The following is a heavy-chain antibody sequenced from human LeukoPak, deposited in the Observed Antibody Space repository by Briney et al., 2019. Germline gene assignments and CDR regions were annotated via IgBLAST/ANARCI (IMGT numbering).Heavy chain of an antibody. J-gene: IGHJ4*02. CDR1: GFTFSSYA. Sequence: GGSLRLSCAASGFTFSSYAMSWVRQAPGKGLEWVSTIRGSGSNSYYADSVEGRFTISRDNSKNTLYLQMNSLRSEDTAIYYCANAKGSSGSGSSWDNWGQGTLVTASS. D-gene: IGHD2-15*01. CDR2: IRGSGSNS. V-gene: IGHV3-23*01. CDR3: ANAKGSSGSGSSWDN.